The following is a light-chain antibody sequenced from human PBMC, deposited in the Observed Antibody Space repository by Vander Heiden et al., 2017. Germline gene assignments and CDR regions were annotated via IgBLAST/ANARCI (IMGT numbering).Light chain of an antibody. CDR1: QSVNNN. CDR3: QQYNNWHPWT. CDR2: DAS. Sequence: EIVLTQSPASLPVSPGERATLSCRASQSVNNNLAWYQQKPGQAPRLLIYDASTRVTGIPGRFSGSGSGREFTLSISSLQSEDFAVYYCQQYNNWHPWTFGQGTKVEVK. J-gene: IGKJ1*01. V-gene: IGKV3-15*01.